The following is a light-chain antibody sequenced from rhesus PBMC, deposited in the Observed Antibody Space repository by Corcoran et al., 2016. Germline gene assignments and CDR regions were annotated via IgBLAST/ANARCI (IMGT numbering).Light chain of an antibody. CDR3: QQHDNSPHS. V-gene: IGKV1-69*01. CDR1: QVIRNW. J-gene: IGKJ2*01. CDR2: RAS. Sequence: DIQMTQSPSSLSASVGDSVTITCRASQVIRNWLAWYQQQPGKAPKLLIYRASNLQTGVPSRIRGSGAGTNFPLTISSLQPEDIATYYYQQHDNSPHSFGQGTKVEIK.